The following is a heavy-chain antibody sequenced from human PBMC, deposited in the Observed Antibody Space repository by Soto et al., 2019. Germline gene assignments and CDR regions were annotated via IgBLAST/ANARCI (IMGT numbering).Heavy chain of an antibody. J-gene: IGHJ4*02. V-gene: IGHV1-8*01. D-gene: IGHD4-17*01. CDR1: GYTFTSYD. Sequence: QVQLVQSGAEVKKPGASVKVSCKASGYTFTSYDINWVRQATGQGLEWMGWMNPNTGNTGYAQKFQGRVTMTMSTAINTAYEEPGSLRSEDTAVYYCARAYGSLHADDYWSQGTLVPVSS. CDR3: ARAYGSLHADDY. CDR2: MNPNTGNT.